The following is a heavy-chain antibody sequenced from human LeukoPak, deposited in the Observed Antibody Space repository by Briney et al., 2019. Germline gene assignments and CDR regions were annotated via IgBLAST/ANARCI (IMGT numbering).Heavy chain of an antibody. CDR2: INPNSGGT. V-gene: IGHV1-2*02. CDR1: GSTFTRYY. Sequence: APVKLSCKAAGSTFTRYYMHRVRQAPGQGLEWMGRINPNSGGTNYAQKFQGRVTMTRDTSISTAYMELSRLRSDDTAVYYCETDDYWGQGTLVTVSS. CDR3: ETDDY. J-gene: IGHJ4*02.